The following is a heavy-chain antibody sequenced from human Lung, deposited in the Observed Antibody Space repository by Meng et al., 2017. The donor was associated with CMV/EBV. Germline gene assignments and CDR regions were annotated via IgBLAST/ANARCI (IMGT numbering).Heavy chain of an antibody. CDR1: CGSISSSSHY. D-gene: IGHD3-16*01. V-gene: IGHV4-39*07. CDR2: MLYGGST. CDR3: ARVWGGDNWLDP. J-gene: IGHJ5*02. Sequence: VSCGSISSSSHYGGWVRQAPGKGLEWIGSMLYGGSTFYNPSLKSRVSISIDVSKNQFSLSLSSVTAADTAVYYCARVWGGDNWLDPWGQGILVTVSS.